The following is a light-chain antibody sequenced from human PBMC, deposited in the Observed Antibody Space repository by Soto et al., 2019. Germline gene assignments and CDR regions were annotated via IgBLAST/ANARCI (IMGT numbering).Light chain of an antibody. CDR3: QQSYSTLIT. CDR1: QSISSY. V-gene: IGKV1-39*01. Sequence: DRQKTPSPASPSKTKKDRVTITCRASQSISSYLNWYQQKPGKAPKLLIYAASSLQSGVPSRFSGSGSGTDFTLTISSLQPEDFATYYCQQSYSTLITFGQGTRLEIK. CDR2: AAS. J-gene: IGKJ5*01.